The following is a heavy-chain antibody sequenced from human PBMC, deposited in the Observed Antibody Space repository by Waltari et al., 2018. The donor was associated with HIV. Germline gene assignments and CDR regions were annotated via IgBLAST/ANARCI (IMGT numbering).Heavy chain of an antibody. J-gene: IGHJ4*02. D-gene: IGHD2-2*02. V-gene: IGHV3-48*02. Sequence: EVHLVESGGGLVQTGGSLRLSCVASGFVFGSEGMNWVRQAPGNRLELISYISSSSSTIYYTDSVKGRFTISRDNAKNLLSLQMNGLRDEDTAVYYCANFDYTDYWGQGTLVTVSS. CDR1: GFVFGSEG. CDR2: ISSSSSTI. CDR3: ANFDYTDY.